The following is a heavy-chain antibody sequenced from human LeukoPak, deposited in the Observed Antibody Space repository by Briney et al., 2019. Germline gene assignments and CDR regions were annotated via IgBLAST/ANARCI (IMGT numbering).Heavy chain of an antibody. V-gene: IGHV1-69*13. CDR3: ARWDTAMSSLDP. CDR2: IIPIFGTA. D-gene: IGHD5-18*01. CDR1: GGTFSSYA. J-gene: IGHJ5*02. Sequence: ASVKVSCKASGGTFSSYAISWVRQAPGQGLEWMGGIIPIFGTANYAQKFQGRVTITADESTSTAYMELSSLRSEDTAVYYCARWDTAMSSLDPWGQGTLVTVSS.